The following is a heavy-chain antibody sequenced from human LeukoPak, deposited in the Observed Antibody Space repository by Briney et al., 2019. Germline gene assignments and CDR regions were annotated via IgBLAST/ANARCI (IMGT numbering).Heavy chain of an antibody. CDR1: KLTFSHYW. CDR3: ASVLFSGGWCPGY. D-gene: IGHD2-15*01. J-gene: IGHJ4*02. Sequence: PGGSLRLSCAASKLTFSHYWMSWVRQAPGKGLQWVAAINQDGDRKEYVDSVKGRFSISRDSATNSLYLQMNSLRAEDTAVYYCASVLFSGGWCPGYWGQGTLVTVSS. V-gene: IGHV3-7*03. CDR2: INQDGDRK.